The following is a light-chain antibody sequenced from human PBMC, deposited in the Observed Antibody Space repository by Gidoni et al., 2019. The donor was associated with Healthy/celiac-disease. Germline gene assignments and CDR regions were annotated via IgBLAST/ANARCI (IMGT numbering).Light chain of an antibody. CDR2: EAS. J-gene: IGKJ3*01. Sequence: EIVLPQSPATLSLSPGERATLSCRASQSVSRYLAWYQQKPGQPPRLLYDEASNRATGIPARCRGRGGREDITITSSSQEEEDVAVYYCQQGSNWVVTFGPXTKVDIK. CDR3: QQGSNWVVT. V-gene: IGKV3-11*01. CDR1: QSVSRY.